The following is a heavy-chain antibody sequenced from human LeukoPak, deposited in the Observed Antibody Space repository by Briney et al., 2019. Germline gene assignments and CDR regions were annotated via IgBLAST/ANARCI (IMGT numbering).Heavy chain of an antibody. J-gene: IGHJ6*03. CDR2: ISYDGSNK. CDR1: GFTFSSYA. Sequence: PGGSLRLSCAASGFTFSSYAMHWVRQAPGKGLEWVALISYDGSNKYYADSVKGRFTISRDNSKNTLYLQMNSLRAEDTAVYYCARGVAPRAVFRWRFSFMDVWGKGTTVTVSS. CDR3: ARGVAPRAVFRWRFSFMDV. V-gene: IGHV3-30*04. D-gene: IGHD3-3*01.